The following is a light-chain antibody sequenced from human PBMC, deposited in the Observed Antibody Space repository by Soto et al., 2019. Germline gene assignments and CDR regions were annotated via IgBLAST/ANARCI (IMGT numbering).Light chain of an antibody. CDR2: RDN. J-gene: IGLJ1*01. CDR1: SSNIGSNT. CDR3: AAWDASLNGYV. V-gene: IGLV1-44*01. Sequence: QSVLTQPPSASGAPGQRVTISCSGSSSNIGSNTVNWYQQLPGTAPKLLIYRDNQRPSGVPVRFSGSKSGTSASLAISGLQSEDEGDYHCAAWDASLNGYVFATRTKVTVL.